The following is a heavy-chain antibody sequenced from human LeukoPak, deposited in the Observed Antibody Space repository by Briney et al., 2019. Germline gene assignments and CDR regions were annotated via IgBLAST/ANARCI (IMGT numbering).Heavy chain of an antibody. V-gene: IGHV3-74*01. D-gene: IGHD3-10*01. J-gene: IGHJ4*02. Sequence: PGGSLRLSCAASGFTFSTYWMHWVRQAPGKGLVWVSRINSDGSSSRYADSVKGRFTISRDNAKNTVYLQMNSLRAEDAAVYYCAREQRSYFDYWGQGTLVTVSS. CDR1: GFTFSTYW. CDR3: AREQRSYFDY. CDR2: INSDGSSS.